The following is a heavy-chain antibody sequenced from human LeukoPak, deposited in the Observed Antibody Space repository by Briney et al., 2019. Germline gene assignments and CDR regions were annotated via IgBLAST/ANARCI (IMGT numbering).Heavy chain of an antibody. CDR3: ARDPSDYGGNGIDY. Sequence: SETLSLTCTVSGYPISSGYYWGWIRQPPGKGLEWIGSIYHSGSTYYNPSLKSRVTISVDTSKNQFSLKLSSVTAADTAVYYCARDPSDYGGNGIDYWGQGTLVTVSS. CDR2: IYHSGST. J-gene: IGHJ4*02. D-gene: IGHD4-23*01. CDR1: GYPISSGYY. V-gene: IGHV4-38-2*02.